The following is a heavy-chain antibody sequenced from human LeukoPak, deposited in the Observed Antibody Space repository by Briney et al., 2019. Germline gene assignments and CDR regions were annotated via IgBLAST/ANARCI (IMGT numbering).Heavy chain of an antibody. V-gene: IGHV3-30*04. J-gene: IGHJ5*02. D-gene: IGHD6-13*01. CDR3: ARDSSSSWKWWFDP. Sequence: GRSLRLSCAASGFTFSSYAMHWVRQAPGKGLEWVAVISYDGSNKYYADSVKGRFTISRDNSKNTLYLQMNSLRAEDTAVYYCARDSSSSWKWWFDPWGQGTLVTVSS. CDR2: ISYDGSNK. CDR1: GFTFSSYA.